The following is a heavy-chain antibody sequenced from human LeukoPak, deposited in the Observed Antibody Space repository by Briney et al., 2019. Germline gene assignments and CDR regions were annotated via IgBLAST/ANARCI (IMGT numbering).Heavy chain of an antibody. CDR2: IIPIFGTA. V-gene: IGHV1-69*05. CDR3: VSYIYCGGDCYPLFDY. Sequence: GASVKVSCKASGGTFSSYAISGVRQAPGQGLEWMGGIIPIFGTANYAQKFQGRVTITTDESTSTAYMELSSLRTEDTAVYYGVSYIYCGGDCYPLFDYWGQGTLVTVSS. D-gene: IGHD2-21*02. CDR1: GGTFSSYA. J-gene: IGHJ4*02.